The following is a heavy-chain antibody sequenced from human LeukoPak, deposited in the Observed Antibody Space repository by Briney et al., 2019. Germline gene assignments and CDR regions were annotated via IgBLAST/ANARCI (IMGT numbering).Heavy chain of an antibody. Sequence: GGSLRLSCAASGFTFSTYTMNWVRQIPGRGLVWVSCISSDSSYIHYADSVKGLFTISRDNAKKSLSLQMNSLRAEDTAVYYCARDHGSGSTDYFDSWGQGALVTVSA. CDR3: ARDHGSGSTDYFDS. V-gene: IGHV3-21*01. CDR2: ISSDSSYI. CDR1: GFTFSTYT. D-gene: IGHD2-15*01. J-gene: IGHJ4*02.